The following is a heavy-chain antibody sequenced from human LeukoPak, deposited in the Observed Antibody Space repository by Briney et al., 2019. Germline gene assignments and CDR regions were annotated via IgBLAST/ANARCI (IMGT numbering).Heavy chain of an antibody. CDR1: GYTFTVYY. J-gene: IGHJ3*02. CDR3: AREERYSGYYDAFDI. D-gene: IGHD5-12*01. Sequence: GASVKVSCKASGYTFTVYYMHWVRQAPGQGLEWMGWINPNSGGTNYAQKFQGRVTMTRDTSISTAYMELSRLRSDDTAVYYCAREERYSGYYDAFDIWGQGTMVTVSS. CDR2: INPNSGGT. V-gene: IGHV1-2*02.